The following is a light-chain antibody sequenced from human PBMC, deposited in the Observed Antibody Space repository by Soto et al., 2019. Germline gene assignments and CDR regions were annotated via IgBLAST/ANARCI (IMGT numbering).Light chain of an antibody. CDR2: GTS. CDR3: QQYGSSPYT. Sequence: EIVLTQSPGTLSLSPGERASLSCRASQSVSSNYLAWYQQKPGQAPRLLIYGTSSRATGMPDRFSGSGSGTDFTLTISRLETEDFAVYYCQQYGSSPYTFGQGTKLEIK. V-gene: IGKV3-20*01. CDR1: QSVSSNY. J-gene: IGKJ2*01.